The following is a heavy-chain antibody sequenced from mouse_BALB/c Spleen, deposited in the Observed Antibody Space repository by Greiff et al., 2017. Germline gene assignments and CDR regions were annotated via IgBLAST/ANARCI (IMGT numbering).Heavy chain of an antibody. CDR1: GFSLTSYG. V-gene: IGHV2-9*02. J-gene: IGHJ2*01. CDR3: ARSNDGYYGGYYFDY. Sequence: VQLQQSGPGLVAPSQSLSITCTVSGFSLTSYGVHWVRQPPGKGLEWLGVIWAGGSTNYNSALMSRLSISKDNSKSQVFLKMNSLQTDDTAMYYCARSNDGYYGGYYFDYWGQGTTLTVSS. D-gene: IGHD2-3*01. CDR2: IWAGGST.